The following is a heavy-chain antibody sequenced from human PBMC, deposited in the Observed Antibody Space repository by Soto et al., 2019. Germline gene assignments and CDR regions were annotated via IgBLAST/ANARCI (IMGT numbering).Heavy chain of an antibody. CDR1: GFTVSSNY. CDR2: IYSGGST. V-gene: IGHV3-53*04. J-gene: IGHJ3*02. Sequence: GGSLRLSCAASGFTVSSNYMSWVRQAPGKGLEWVSVIYSGGSTYYADSVKGRFTISRHNSKNTLYLQMNSLRAEDTAVYYCAREGYCSGGSCYEGAFDIWGQGTMVTVSS. CDR3: AREGYCSGGSCYEGAFDI. D-gene: IGHD2-15*01.